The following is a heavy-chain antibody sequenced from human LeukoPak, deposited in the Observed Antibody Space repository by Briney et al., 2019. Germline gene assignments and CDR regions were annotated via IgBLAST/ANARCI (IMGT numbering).Heavy chain of an antibody. V-gene: IGHV1-18*01. Sequence: GASVKVSCKAPGYTFSSYGISWVRQAPGQGLEWMGWISGYNVNTKYAQKLQGRVTMTTDTSTSTAYMELRNLRSDDTAVYCCASTESLWFGELLYGLDYWGQGTLVTVSS. CDR2: ISGYNVNT. J-gene: IGHJ4*02. CDR3: ASTESLWFGELLYGLDY. D-gene: IGHD3-10*01. CDR1: GYTFSSYG.